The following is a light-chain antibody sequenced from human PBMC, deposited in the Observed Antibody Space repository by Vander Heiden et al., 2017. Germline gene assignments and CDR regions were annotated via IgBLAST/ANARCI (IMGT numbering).Light chain of an antibody. CDR2: ENN. J-gene: IGLJ1*01. V-gene: IGLV1-51*01. CDR3: GTWDDSLSAYV. Sequence: QSVLTQPPSVSAAPGQKVTISCSGGSSNIGNNYISWYQQLPGTAPQLLIYENNKRPSGIPDRFSGSKSGTSATLGITGLQTGDEADYYCGTWDDSLSAYVFGTGTKVTVL. CDR1: SSNIGNNY.